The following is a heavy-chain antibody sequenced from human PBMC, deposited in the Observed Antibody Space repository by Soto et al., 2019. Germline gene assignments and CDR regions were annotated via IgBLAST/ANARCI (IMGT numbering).Heavy chain of an antibody. Sequence: QVQVVQSRAEVKKPGASVRVSCKTSGYTFTDYDINWVRQAAGQGPEYMGWMSPDSGNTGYSQQCQGRVTMTSNTSISTAYMELSSLTSEDTAVYYCEATTGYWGQGTMVTVSS. CDR2: MSPDSGNT. CDR1: GYTFTDYD. CDR3: EATTGY. D-gene: IGHD1-1*01. V-gene: IGHV1-8*02. J-gene: IGHJ4*02.